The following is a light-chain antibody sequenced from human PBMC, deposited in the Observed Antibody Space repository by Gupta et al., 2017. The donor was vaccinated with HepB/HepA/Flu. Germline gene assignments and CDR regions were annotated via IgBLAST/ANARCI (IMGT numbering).Light chain of an antibody. CDR3: QQYNNWPRT. Sequence: EIVMTQSPAILSVSPGERATLSCRASQSVSSKLAWYRQKPGQAPRLLIYGASARATGIPARFSGSGAETEFTLTVSSLQSEDLAVYSCQQYNNWPRTFGQGNKVEIK. J-gene: IGKJ1*01. CDR1: QSVSSK. CDR2: GAS. V-gene: IGKV3-15*01.